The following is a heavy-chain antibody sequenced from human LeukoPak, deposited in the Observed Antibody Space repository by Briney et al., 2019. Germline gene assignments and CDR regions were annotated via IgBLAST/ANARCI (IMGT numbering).Heavy chain of an antibody. J-gene: IGHJ4*02. V-gene: IGHV4-34*01. CDR1: GGSFSGYY. CDR3: ARGPFPPMAEGDYTSGSYNSFDY. Sequence: PSETLSLTCAVYGGSFSGYYWSWIRQPPGKGLEWSGEINHSGSTNYNPSLKSRVTISVDTSKNQFSLKLSSVTAADTAVYYCARGPFPPMAEGDYTSGSYNSFDYWGQGTLVTVSS. D-gene: IGHD3-10*01. CDR2: INHSGST.